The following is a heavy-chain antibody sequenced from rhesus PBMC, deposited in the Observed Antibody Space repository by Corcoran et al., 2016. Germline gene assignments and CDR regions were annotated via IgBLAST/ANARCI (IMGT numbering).Heavy chain of an antibody. CDR2: IKRKADGETA. CDR3: TTNSWNYWYYYGLDS. V-gene: IGHV3-30*02. CDR1: GFTFSNSW. Sequence: EVQLVESGAGLVQPGGSLRLSCAASGFTFSNSWMTWVRQAPGKGLEGVARIKRKADGETADYAASVKGRFTISKDDSKNTLYLQMNSLTTEDSAVYYCTTNSWNYWYYYGLDSWGQGVVVTVSS. J-gene: IGHJ6*01. D-gene: IGHD1-1-1*01.